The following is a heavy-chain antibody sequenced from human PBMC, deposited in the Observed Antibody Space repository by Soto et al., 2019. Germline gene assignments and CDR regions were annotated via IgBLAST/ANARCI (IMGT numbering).Heavy chain of an antibody. CDR3: ARTKDYSSSLDY. V-gene: IGHV4-31*03. CDR2: IYYSGRT. D-gene: IGHD6-6*01. Sequence: SETLSLTCTVSGGSSSSGGYYWTWIRQHPGKGLEWIGCIYYSGRTYYNTSLKSRVTISVDTSKRQFSLKLSSVTAADTATYYCARTKDYSSSLDYWGQGALVTVSS. J-gene: IGHJ4*02. CDR1: GGSSSSGGYY.